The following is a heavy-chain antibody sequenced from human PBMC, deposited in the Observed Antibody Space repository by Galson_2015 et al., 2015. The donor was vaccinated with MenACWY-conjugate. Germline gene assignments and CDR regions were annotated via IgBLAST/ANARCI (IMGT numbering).Heavy chain of an antibody. Sequence: VKVSCKASGYTFTNYYIHWVRQAPGQGLEWMGIINPSDGSTNYAQKFQGRVTMTRETSTTTVYLELSSLRSEDTAVYYCARDLRRVSMVRGSIVPDAFDMWGQGTMVTVSS. CDR1: GYTFTNYY. J-gene: IGHJ3*02. D-gene: IGHD3-10*01. CDR3: ARDLRRVSMVRGSIVPDAFDM. CDR2: INPSDGST. V-gene: IGHV1-46*01.